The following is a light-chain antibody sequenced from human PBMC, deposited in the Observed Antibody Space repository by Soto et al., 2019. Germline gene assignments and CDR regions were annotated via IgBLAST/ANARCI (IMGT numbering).Light chain of an antibody. CDR1: RSVRGY. CDR2: DAA. J-gene: IGKJ1*01. V-gene: IGKV3-11*01. CDR3: QQRSNWPGT. Sequence: DIVFTQSPGTLFLSPGERDTLSYRATRSVRGYLASYLQQPAQPPRLLINDAAKGATGIPARFIGSGSGTDFTLTISSLEPKDFAVYYCQQRSNWPGTFGQGTKVDIK.